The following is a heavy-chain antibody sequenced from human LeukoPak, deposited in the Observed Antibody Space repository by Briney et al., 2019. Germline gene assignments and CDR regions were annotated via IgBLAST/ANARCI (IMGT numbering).Heavy chain of an antibody. CDR1: GYSFTSYW. D-gene: IGHD3-22*01. CDR3: ARRGSSGYYSPVDY. V-gene: IGHV5-51*01. J-gene: IGHJ4*02. Sequence: HGESLKISCKGSGYSFTSYWIGWVRQLPGKGLEWMGIIYPGDSDTRYSPSFQGQVTISADRSISTAYLQWSSLKASDTAMYYCARRGSSGYYSPVDYWGQGTLVIVSS. CDR2: IYPGDSDT.